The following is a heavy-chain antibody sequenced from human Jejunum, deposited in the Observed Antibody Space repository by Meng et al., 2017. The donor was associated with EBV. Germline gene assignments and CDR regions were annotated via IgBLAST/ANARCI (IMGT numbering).Heavy chain of an antibody. D-gene: IGHD2/OR15-2a*01. CDR1: GYMFISYA. V-gene: IGHV1-3*04. Sequence: QVQVGQPGAEVKKPGASVKVSCKASGYMFISYARHWVRQAPGQRLEWMGWINIGNGNTKYSQKFHGRLTISRDTSANTAYLELSSLTSEDTAIYYCATGDDYGNSNFDYWGQGTLVTVSS. CDR2: INIGNGNT. J-gene: IGHJ4*02. CDR3: ATGDDYGNSNFDY.